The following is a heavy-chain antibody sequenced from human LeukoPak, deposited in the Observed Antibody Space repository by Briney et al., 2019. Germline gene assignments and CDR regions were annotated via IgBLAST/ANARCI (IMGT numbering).Heavy chain of an antibody. CDR3: ARTDYGDY. CDR1: GFTFSSYS. CDR2: ISSSSSTYI. J-gene: IGHJ4*02. Sequence: PGGSLRLSCAASGFTFSSYSMNWVRQAPGKGLEWVSYISSSSSTYIYYADSVKGRFTISRDNAKNSLYLQMNSLRAEDTALYYCARTDYGDYWGQGTLVAVSS. V-gene: IGHV3-21*05.